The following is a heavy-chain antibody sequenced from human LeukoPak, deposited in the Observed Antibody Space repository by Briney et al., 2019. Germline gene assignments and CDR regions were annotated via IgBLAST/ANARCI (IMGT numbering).Heavy chain of an antibody. CDR1: GFIFEDYG. J-gene: IGHJ4*02. CDR3: ARGSSFHDY. D-gene: IGHD6-6*01. CDR2: INGNGGSR. V-gene: IGHV3-20*04. Sequence: GGSLRLSCAASGFIFEDYGMTWVRQAPGKGLEWVSGINGNGGSRGYADSVKGRFTISRDNANNSLYLQMNSLRAEDTALYYCARGSSFHDYWGQGTLVTVSS.